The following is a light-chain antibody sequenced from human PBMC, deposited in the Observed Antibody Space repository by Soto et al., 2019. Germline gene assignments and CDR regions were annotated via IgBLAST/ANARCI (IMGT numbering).Light chain of an antibody. CDR3: QQSYGPPDT. V-gene: IGKV1-39*01. Sequence: EMNQSTSSLSASVGDRVTITCRASQSIRDNVNWYQFHPGKAPKLLIYDASSLQTGVPSRFSGSGSGTDFAFIISSMQPEDSATYYCQQSYGPPDTFGLGNKVEIK. CDR2: DAS. J-gene: IGKJ2*01. CDR1: QSIRDN.